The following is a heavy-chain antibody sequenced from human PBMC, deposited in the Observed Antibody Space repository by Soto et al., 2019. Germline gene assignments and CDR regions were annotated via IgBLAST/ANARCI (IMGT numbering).Heavy chain of an antibody. J-gene: IGHJ6*03. CDR3: ARGVSNYDFWSGYSHYYYYMDV. V-gene: IGHV4-34*01. CDR2: INHGGST. D-gene: IGHD3-3*01. Sequence: SETLSLTCAVYGGSFSGYYWSWIRQPPGKGLEWIGEINHGGSTNYNPSLKSRVTISVDTSKSQFSLKLSSVTAADTAIYYCARGVSNYDFWSGYSHYYYYMDVWGKGTTVTVSS. CDR1: GGSFSGYY.